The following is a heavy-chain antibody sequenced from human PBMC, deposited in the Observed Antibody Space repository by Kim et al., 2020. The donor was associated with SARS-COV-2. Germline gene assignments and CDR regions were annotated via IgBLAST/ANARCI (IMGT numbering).Heavy chain of an antibody. CDR3: SAAYDFWSGDDAFDI. Sequence: SVKVSCKASGFTFTSSAMQWVRQARGQRLEWIGWIVVGSGNTNYAQKFQERVTITRDMSTSTAYMELSSLRSEDTAVYYCSAAYDFWSGDDAFDIWGQGTMVTVSS. V-gene: IGHV1-58*02. CDR1: GFTFTSSA. D-gene: IGHD3-3*01. J-gene: IGHJ3*02. CDR2: IVVGSGNT.